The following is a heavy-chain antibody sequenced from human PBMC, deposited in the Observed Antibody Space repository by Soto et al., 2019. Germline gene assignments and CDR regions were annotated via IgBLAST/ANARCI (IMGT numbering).Heavy chain of an antibody. Sequence: GGSLRLSCAASGFTFSSCAMSWVRQAPGKGLEWVSAISGSGGSTYYADSVKGRFTISRDNSKNTLYLQMNSLRAEDTAVYYCAKGLPICSGGSCLDYWGQGTLVPVSS. CDR2: ISGSGGST. D-gene: IGHD2-15*01. CDR1: GFTFSSCA. J-gene: IGHJ4*02. V-gene: IGHV3-23*01. CDR3: AKGLPICSGGSCLDY.